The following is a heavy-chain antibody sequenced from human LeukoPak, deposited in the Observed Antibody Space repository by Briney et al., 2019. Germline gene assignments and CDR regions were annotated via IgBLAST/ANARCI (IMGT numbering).Heavy chain of an antibody. V-gene: IGHV3-33*06. J-gene: IGHJ6*04. Sequence: PGGSPRLSCAAPGFTFSSYGMHWVRQAPGKGLEWVAVIWYDGSNKYYADSVKGRFTIPRDNSKNTLYLQMNSLRAEDTAVYYCAKAKKMDVWGKGTTVTVSS. CDR3: AKAKKMDV. CDR1: GFTFSSYG. CDR2: IWYDGSNK.